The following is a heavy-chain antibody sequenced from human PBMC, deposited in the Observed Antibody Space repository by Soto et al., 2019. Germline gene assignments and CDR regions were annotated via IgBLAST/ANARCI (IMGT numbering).Heavy chain of an antibody. CDR3: ARHYSSGSRNWFDP. J-gene: IGHJ5*02. Sequence: PSETLSLTCSVSGGSINSSSYFWGWVRQPPGKELEWIGSIYYSGSTYYNPSIRSRVTISVDTSKNQFSLKLSSVTAADTAVFYCARHYSSGSRNWFDPWGQGTLVTVSS. CDR1: GGSINSSSYF. D-gene: IGHD6-19*01. V-gene: IGHV4-39*01. CDR2: IYYSGST.